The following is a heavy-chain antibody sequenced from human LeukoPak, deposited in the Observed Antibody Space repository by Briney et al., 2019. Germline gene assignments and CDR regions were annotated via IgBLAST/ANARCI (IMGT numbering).Heavy chain of an antibody. CDR1: GFTVSSNY. D-gene: IGHD6-13*01. V-gene: IGHV3-66*03. J-gene: IGHJ4*02. CDR2: IYSCGST. CDR3: ARAGIAADFDY. Sequence: GGSLRLSCAASGFTVSSNYMSWVRQAPGKGLEWVSVIYSCGSTYYADSVKGRFTISRDNAKNSLYLQMNSPRAEDTAVYYCARAGIAADFDYWGQGTLVTVSS.